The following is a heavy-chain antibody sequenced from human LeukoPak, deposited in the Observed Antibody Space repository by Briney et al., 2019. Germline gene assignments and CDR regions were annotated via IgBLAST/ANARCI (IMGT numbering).Heavy chain of an antibody. Sequence: GGSLRLSCAASGFTFSDYWMHWVRQAPRKGPVWVSRINKDGSTTHYADSVKGRFTISRDNAKNTLYLQMNSLRADDTAVYYCARSSGAYSSTSTWFDPWGQGTLVTVSS. V-gene: IGHV3-74*01. CDR2: INKDGSTT. CDR1: GFTFSDYW. D-gene: IGHD6-13*01. J-gene: IGHJ5*02. CDR3: ARSSGAYSSTSTWFDP.